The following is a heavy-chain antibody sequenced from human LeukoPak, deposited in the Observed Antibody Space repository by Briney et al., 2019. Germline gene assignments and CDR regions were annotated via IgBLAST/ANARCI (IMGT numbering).Heavy chain of an antibody. V-gene: IGHV3-48*02. CDR3: ARVSAPGTSGWYFGY. D-gene: IGHD6-19*01. CDR2: ISTSRNRI. CDR1: GFTFSSYG. J-gene: IGHJ4*02. Sequence: PGGSLRLSCAASGFTFSSYGMNWVRQAPGKGLEWVSYISTSRNRIDYADSVKGRFTMSRDNAKNLLYLQMNSLRDEDTAMYYCARVSAPGTSGWYFGYWGQGTLVTVSS.